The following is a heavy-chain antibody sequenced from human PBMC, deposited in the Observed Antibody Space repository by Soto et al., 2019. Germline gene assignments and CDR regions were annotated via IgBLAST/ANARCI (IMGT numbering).Heavy chain of an antibody. CDR2: TYYRSNWRH. Sequence: SQTLSLTCAISGDSVSSNTAAWNCIRSSPSRGLEWLGRTYYRSNWRHDYAVSVRSRITVNADTSKNHFSLQLNSVTPDDTAVYYCARGVAGSGFDLWGQGTLVTVS. J-gene: IGHJ4*02. CDR1: GDSVSSNTAA. CDR3: ARGVAGSGFDL. D-gene: IGHD6-19*01. V-gene: IGHV6-1*01.